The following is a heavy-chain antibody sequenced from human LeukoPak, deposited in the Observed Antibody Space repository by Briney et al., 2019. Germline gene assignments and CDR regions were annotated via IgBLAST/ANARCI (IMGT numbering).Heavy chain of an antibody. CDR1: GFTFDDYA. V-gene: IGHV3-43*02. CDR3: AKDILSYGTEPATLFDY. Sequence: PGGSLRLSCAASGFTFDDYAMHWVRQAPGKGLEWVSLISGDGGSTYYADSVKGRFTTSRDNSKNSLYLQMNSLRTEDTALYYCAKDILSYGTEPATLFDYWGQGTLVTVSS. CDR2: ISGDGGST. J-gene: IGHJ4*02. D-gene: IGHD5-18*01.